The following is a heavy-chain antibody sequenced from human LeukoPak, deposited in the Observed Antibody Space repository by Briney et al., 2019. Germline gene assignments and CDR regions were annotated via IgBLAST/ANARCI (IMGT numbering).Heavy chain of an antibody. V-gene: IGHV4-59*01. CDR2: IYYSGST. Sequence: SETLSLTCTVSGGSISSYYWSWLRQPPGKGLEWTGYIYYSGSTNYNPSLKSRVTISVDTSKNQFSLKLSSVTAADTAVYYCARANYYDSSGYYYWLDYWGQGTLVTVSS. CDR1: GGSISSYY. J-gene: IGHJ4*02. D-gene: IGHD3-22*01. CDR3: ARANYYDSSGYYYWLDY.